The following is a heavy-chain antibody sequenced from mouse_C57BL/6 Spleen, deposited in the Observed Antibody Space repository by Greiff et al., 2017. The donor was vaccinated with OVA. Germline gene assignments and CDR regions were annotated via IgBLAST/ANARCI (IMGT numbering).Heavy chain of an antibody. CDR3: AAQLGRQDGYAY. Sequence: VHLVESGPGLVAPSQSLSITCTVSGFSLTSYAISWVRQPPGKGLEWLGVIWTGGGTNYNSALKSRLSISIDNSNSQVFLKMNSLQTDDTDRYYCAAQLGRQDGYAYWGQGTLVTVSA. CDR1: GFSLTSYA. V-gene: IGHV2-9-1*01. D-gene: IGHD4-1*01. J-gene: IGHJ3*01. CDR2: IWTGGGT.